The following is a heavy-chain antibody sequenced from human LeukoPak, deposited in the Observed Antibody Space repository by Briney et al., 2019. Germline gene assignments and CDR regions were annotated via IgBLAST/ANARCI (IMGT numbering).Heavy chain of an antibody. CDR2: IKHDGSDK. CDR1: GFTFSSYW. CDR3: ARGHTTVSGVY. Sequence: GGSLRLSCAASGFTFSSYWFSWVRQAPGKGLEWVANIKHDGSDKYYVDSVKGRFTISRDDAKSSLYLQMNSPRAEDTAVYYCARGHTTVSGVYWGQGTLVTVSS. V-gene: IGHV3-7*01. D-gene: IGHD1-1*01. J-gene: IGHJ4*02.